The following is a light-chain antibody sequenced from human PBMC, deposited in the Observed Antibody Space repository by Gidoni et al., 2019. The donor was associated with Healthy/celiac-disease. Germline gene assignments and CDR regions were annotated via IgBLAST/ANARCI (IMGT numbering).Light chain of an antibody. CDR2: AAS. CDR1: KSISSY. CDR3: QQSYSTPYT. Sequence: DIQMTQSPSSLSASVGDRVTIPCRASKSISSYLNWYQQKPGKAPKLLIYAASSLQSGVPSRFSGSGSGKDFTLTISSLQPEDFATYYCQQSYSTPYTFGQGTKLEIK. J-gene: IGKJ2*01. V-gene: IGKV1-39*01.